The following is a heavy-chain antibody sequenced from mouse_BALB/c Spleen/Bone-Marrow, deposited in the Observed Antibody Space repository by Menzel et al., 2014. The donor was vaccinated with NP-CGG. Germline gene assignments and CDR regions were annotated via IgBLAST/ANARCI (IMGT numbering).Heavy chain of an antibody. J-gene: IGHJ3*01. Sequence: DVQLQESVGGLVQPGGSLKLSCAASGFDFSRYWMTWVRQAPGKGLEWIGEINPDSSTINYTPSLKDKFIISRDNAKNTLYLQMSKVRSEDTALYYCAKNYYYGYVAYWGQGTLVTVSA. CDR1: GFDFSRYW. CDR3: AKNYYYGYVAY. V-gene: IGHV4-1*02. CDR2: INPDSSTI. D-gene: IGHD1-2*01.